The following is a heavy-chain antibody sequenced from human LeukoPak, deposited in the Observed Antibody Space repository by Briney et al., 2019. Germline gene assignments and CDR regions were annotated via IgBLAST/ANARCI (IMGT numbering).Heavy chain of an antibody. CDR2: ISAYNGNT. CDR3: ARDFRYCSSTSCYYYYYGMDV. CDR1: GYTFTSYA. D-gene: IGHD2-2*01. V-gene: IGHV1-18*01. J-gene: IGHJ6*02. Sequence: GASVKVSCKASGYTFTSYAMHWVRQAPGQRLEWMGWISAYNGNTNYAQKLQGRVTMTTDTSTSTAYMELRSLRSDDTAVYYCARDFRYCSSTSCYYYYYGMDVWGQGTTVTVSS.